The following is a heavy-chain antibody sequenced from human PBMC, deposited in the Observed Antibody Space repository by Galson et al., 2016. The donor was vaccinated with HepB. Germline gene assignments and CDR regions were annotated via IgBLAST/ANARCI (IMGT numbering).Heavy chain of an antibody. CDR1: GFTFSSFA. CDR2: ISYDGTNK. Sequence: SLRLSCAGTGFTFSSFALHWVRQAPGKGLEWVAVISYDGTNKYYADSVKGRFAISRDNSKNTLYLQMNSLRAEDTAVYYCAEEWELLWGYFDYWGQGTLVTVSS. J-gene: IGHJ4*02. CDR3: AEEWELLWGYFDY. V-gene: IGHV3-30*09. D-gene: IGHD1-26*01.